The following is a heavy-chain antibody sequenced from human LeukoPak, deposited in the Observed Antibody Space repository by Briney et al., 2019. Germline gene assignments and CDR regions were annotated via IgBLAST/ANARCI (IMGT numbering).Heavy chain of an antibody. V-gene: IGHV3-30-3*01. CDR2: ISYDGSNK. CDR1: GFTFSSYA. CDR3: AREDYYGSGSFDY. D-gene: IGHD3-10*01. Sequence: GRSLRLSCAASGFTFSSYAMHWVRKAPGKGLEWVAVISYDGSNKYYADSVKGRFTISRDNSKNTLYLQMNSLRAEDTAVYYCAREDYYGSGSFDYWGQGTLVTVSS. J-gene: IGHJ4*02.